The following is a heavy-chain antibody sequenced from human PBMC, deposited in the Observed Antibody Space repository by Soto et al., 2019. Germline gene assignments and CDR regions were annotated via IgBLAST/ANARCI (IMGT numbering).Heavy chain of an antibody. V-gene: IGHV5-51*01. CDR1: GYNFASYW. CDR3: ARVGDSRTQGRDN. Sequence: GESLKISCQGSGYNFASYWIGWVRQMPGKGLEWMGIIYPGDSDTRYRPSFQGQVTISADKSSNTVFLQWNSLKASDTAMYFCARVGDSRTQGRDNWGQGTLVTVSS. CDR2: IYPGDSDT. D-gene: IGHD2-21*02. J-gene: IGHJ4*02.